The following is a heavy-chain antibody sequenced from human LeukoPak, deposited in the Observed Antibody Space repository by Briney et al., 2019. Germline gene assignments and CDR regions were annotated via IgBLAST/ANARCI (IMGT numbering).Heavy chain of an antibody. V-gene: IGHV1-2*02. CDR2: INPNTGGT. CDR3: ARDVYYYGSGSYLFPLSSDAFDI. Sequence: GASVKVSCKASGYTFTDSYMHWVRQAPGQGLEWMGWINPNTGGTNYAQKLQGRVTMTTDTSTSTAYMELRSLRSDDTAVYYCARDVYYYGSGSYLFPLSSDAFDIWGQGTMVTVSS. CDR1: GYTFTDSY. D-gene: IGHD3-10*01. J-gene: IGHJ3*02.